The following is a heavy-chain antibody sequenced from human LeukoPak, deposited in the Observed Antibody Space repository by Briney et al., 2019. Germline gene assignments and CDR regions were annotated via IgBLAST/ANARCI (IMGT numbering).Heavy chain of an antibody. CDR3: AQGSCGADVCFYFYYMHV. CDR2: SRVDNGGA. J-gene: IGHJ6*03. D-gene: IGHD2-21*02. Sequence: GGSLRLSCAASGFTFSTSDMTSVRQAPGKGLEWVASSRVDNGGAYYGDSVKGRFTISRDNSQNTLDLQMNGLRAEDTAIYYCAQGSCGADVCFYFYYMHVWGKGTTVTVSS. V-gene: IGHV3-23*01. CDR1: GFTFSTSD.